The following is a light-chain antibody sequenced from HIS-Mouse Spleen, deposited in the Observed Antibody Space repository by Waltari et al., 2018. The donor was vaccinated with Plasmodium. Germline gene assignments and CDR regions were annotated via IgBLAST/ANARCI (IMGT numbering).Light chain of an antibody. Sequence: SYELTQPSSVSVSPGQTARITCSGDVLAKKYARWFQQKPGQAPGLVIYKDSERPSGIPERFSGSSSGTTVTLTISGAQVEDEADYYCYSTDSSGNHRVFGGGTKLTVL. CDR1: VLAKKY. V-gene: IGLV3-27*01. J-gene: IGLJ3*02. CDR3: YSTDSSGNHRV. CDR2: KDS.